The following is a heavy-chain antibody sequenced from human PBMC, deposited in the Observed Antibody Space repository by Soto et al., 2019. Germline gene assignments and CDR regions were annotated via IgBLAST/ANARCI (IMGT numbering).Heavy chain of an antibody. J-gene: IGHJ6*02. CDR3: AGDRGRSGDTGMVRLYYGMDV. V-gene: IGHV3-33*01. Sequence: QVQVVESGGGVVQPGRSLRLSCAASGFTFSSYGMHWVRQAPGKGLEWVAVIWYDGSNKYYADSVKGRFTISRDNSKNTLYLAMNRLGAEDKAVYYCAGDRGRSGDTGMVRLYYGMDVWGQGTTVTVSS. CDR1: GFTFSSYG. CDR2: IWYDGSNK. D-gene: IGHD5-18*01.